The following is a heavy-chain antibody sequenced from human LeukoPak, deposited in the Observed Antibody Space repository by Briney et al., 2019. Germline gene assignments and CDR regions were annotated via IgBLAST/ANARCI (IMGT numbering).Heavy chain of an antibody. V-gene: IGHV3-21*06. CDR2: ISSSSSYI. D-gene: IGHD1-1*01. CDR3: SGAPAETGAATGTFGY. Sequence: GVSLRLSCAASGFTLSSYTINWVRQAPGKGLEWVSSISSSSSYIHYADSVKGRFTISRDNAKNSLFLRMNSLRDEDTAMYFCSGAPAETGAATGTFGYWGQGTLVTVSS. J-gene: IGHJ4*02. CDR1: GFTLSSYT.